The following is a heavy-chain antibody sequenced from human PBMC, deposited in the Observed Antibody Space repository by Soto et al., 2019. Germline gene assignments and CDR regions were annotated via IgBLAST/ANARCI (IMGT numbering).Heavy chain of an antibody. CDR2: IIPILGIA. CDR3: ARKIVVVVAATDSLGDYGMDV. D-gene: IGHD2-15*01. Sequence: SVKVSCKASGGTFSSYTIGWVRQAPGQGLEWMGRIIPILGIANYAQKFQGRVTITADKSTSTAYMELSSLRSEDTAVYYCARKIVVVVAATDSLGDYGMDVLGQGTTVTVSS. J-gene: IGHJ6*02. V-gene: IGHV1-69*02. CDR1: GGTFSSYT.